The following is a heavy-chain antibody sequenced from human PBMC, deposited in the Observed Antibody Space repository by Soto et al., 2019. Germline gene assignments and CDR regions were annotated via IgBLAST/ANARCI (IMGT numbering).Heavy chain of an antibody. Sequence: GGSLRLSCAASGFTFSRNSMNWVRQAPGKGLEWISYISDSSSSIYYADSVKGRFTVSRDNAKNSLYLQMNSLRGEDTALYYCARGGNWFDPWGQGTLVTVSS. J-gene: IGHJ5*02. CDR3: ARGGNWFDP. CDR2: ISDSSSSI. V-gene: IGHV3-48*01. CDR1: GFTFSRNS.